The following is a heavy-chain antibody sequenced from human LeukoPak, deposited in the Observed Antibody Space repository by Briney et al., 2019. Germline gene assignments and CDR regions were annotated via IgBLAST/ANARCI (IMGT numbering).Heavy chain of an antibody. CDR2: IYNSGST. CDR3: ARNSSSSSPPERYNWFDP. V-gene: IGHV4-38-2*01. CDR1: GYSIGTDYY. J-gene: IGHJ5*02. D-gene: IGHD6-6*01. Sequence: SETLSLTCAVSGYSIGTDYYWGWIRQPPGKGLEWIGSIYNSGSTYYNPSLKCRTTISVDTSKNQFSLKLSSVTAADTAVYYCARNSSSSSPPERYNWFDPWGQGTLVTVSS.